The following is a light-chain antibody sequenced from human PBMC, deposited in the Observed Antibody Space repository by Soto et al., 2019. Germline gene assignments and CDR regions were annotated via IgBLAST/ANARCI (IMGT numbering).Light chain of an antibody. CDR2: DAS. Sequence: EIVLTQSPAALSLPPGRRATLSCRASQSVRSYLAWYQQKPGQAPRLLIHDASIRATGIPARCSGSGSGTDFTLTISSLEPEDSAVYYCQQRSNWITFGQGTRLEIK. CDR3: QQRSNWIT. CDR1: QSVRSY. V-gene: IGKV3-11*01. J-gene: IGKJ5*01.